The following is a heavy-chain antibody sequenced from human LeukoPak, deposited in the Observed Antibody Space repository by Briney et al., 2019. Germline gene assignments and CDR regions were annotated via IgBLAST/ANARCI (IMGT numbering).Heavy chain of an antibody. V-gene: IGHV3-30*18. CDR1: GFTFSSYG. D-gene: IGHD3-10*01. CDR3: AKDFDGSGSYAFDI. Sequence: PGGSLRLSCAASGFTFSSYGMHWVRQAPGKGLEWVAVISYDGSNKYYADSVKGRFTISRDNSKNTLYLQMNSLRAEDTAVYYCAKDFDGSGSYAFDIWGQGTMVTVSS. CDR2: ISYDGSNK. J-gene: IGHJ3*02.